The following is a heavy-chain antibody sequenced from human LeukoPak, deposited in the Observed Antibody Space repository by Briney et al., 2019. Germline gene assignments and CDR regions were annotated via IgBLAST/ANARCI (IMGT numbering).Heavy chain of an antibody. V-gene: IGHV4-34*01. CDR2: INHSGST. Sequence: SETLSLTCAVYGGSFSGYYCNWTRQPPGKGLEWIGEINHSGSTNYNPSLKSRVTISVDTSKNQFSLNLSSVTAADTAVYYCTRGAREGAARPGDLRHLYYYYYDMDVWGQGTTVTVSS. J-gene: IGHJ6*02. CDR1: GGSFSGYY. D-gene: IGHD6-6*01. CDR3: TRGAREGAARPGDLRHLYYYYYDMDV.